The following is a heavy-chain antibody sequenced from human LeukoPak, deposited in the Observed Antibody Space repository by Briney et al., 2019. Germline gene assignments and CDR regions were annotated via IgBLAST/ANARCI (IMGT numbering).Heavy chain of an antibody. CDR3: AGDRGWFDP. V-gene: IGHV4-39*07. Sequence: SETLSLTCTVSGGSTSSSSYYWGWIRQPPGKGLEWIGSIYYSGSTYYNPSLKSRVTISVDTSKNQFSLKLSSVTAADTAVYYCAGDRGWFDPWGQGTLVTVSS. J-gene: IGHJ5*02. CDR2: IYYSGST. CDR1: GGSTSSSSYY.